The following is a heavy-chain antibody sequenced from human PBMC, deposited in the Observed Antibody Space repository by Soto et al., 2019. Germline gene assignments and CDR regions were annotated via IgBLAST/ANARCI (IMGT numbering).Heavy chain of an antibody. Sequence: NPSETLSLTCSVSGGSVSIYWWSWIRQPPGKGLEWIGYIYYTGSTNYSPSLKGRVTISLDASKSQFSLKLTSVTAAETAVYYCVRGPGASHYYVDYWGPGTRVTVSS. CDR2: IYYTGST. V-gene: IGHV4-59*02. D-gene: IGHD3-3*02. CDR3: VRGPGASHYYVDY. J-gene: IGHJ4*02. CDR1: GGSVSIYW.